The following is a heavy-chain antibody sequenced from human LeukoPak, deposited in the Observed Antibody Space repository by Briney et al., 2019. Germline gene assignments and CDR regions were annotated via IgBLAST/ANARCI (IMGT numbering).Heavy chain of an antibody. CDR3: ASGYSYGLFDY. D-gene: IGHD5-18*01. V-gene: IGHV4-39*07. Sequence: PSETLSLTCTVSGVSIRSSVPIGSSMLYWAWVRQPPGKGLEWIGDISYSGATYYNPSLRSRVTISVDTSKNQFSLKLSSVTAADTAVYYCASGYSYGLFDYWGQGTLVTVSS. J-gene: IGHJ4*02. CDR2: ISYSGAT. CDR1: GVSIRSSVPIGSSMLY.